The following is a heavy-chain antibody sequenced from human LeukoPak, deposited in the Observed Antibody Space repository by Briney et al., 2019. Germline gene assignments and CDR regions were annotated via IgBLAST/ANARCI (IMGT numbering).Heavy chain of an antibody. V-gene: IGHV5-51*01. J-gene: IGHJ3*02. D-gene: IGHD2-15*01. Sequence: GESLKISCKGSGYSFTSYYIGWVRQMPGEGLEWMGIIYSADSDTRYSPSFQGQVTISADKSISTAYLQWSSLKASDTAMYYCASRIYCTSGSCYPEAFDIWGQGTMVTVSS. CDR1: GYSFTSYY. CDR3: ASRIYCTSGSCYPEAFDI. CDR2: IYSADSDT.